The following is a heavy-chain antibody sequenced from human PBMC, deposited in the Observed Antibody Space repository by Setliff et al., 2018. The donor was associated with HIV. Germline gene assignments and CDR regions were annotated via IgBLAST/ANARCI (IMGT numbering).Heavy chain of an antibody. V-gene: IGHV3-74*03. J-gene: IGHJ4*02. Sequence: GGSLRLSCSASGFNFNNAWMSWVRQAPGKGLVWVSRINSDGTSTTYADSVKGRFTISRDNAKNTLYLQMISLRADDTAVYYCAKSLLVAGNDYWGQGTLVTVSS. CDR1: GFNFNNAW. CDR3: AKSLLVAGNDY. CDR2: INSDGTST. D-gene: IGHD2-8*02.